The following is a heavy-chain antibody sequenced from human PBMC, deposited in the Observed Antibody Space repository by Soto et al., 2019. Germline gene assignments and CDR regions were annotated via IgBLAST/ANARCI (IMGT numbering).Heavy chain of an antibody. Sequence: GESLKISCKGSGYSFTIYWIGWVRQMPGKGLEWMGIIYPGDSDTRYSPSFQGQVTISADKSISTAYLQWSSLKASDTAMYYCARTYYDFWSGPFYYYYGMDVWGQGTTVTVSS. CDR1: GYSFTIYW. D-gene: IGHD3-3*01. CDR2: IYPGDSDT. CDR3: ARTYYDFWSGPFYYYYGMDV. V-gene: IGHV5-51*01. J-gene: IGHJ6*02.